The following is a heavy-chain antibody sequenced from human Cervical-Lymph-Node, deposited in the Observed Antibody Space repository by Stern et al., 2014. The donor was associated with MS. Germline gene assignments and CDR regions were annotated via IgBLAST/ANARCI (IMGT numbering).Heavy chain of an antibody. Sequence: QVQLVQSGGGVVQPGRSLTLSCAASGFSLSNSGMHWVRQAPGKGLEWVAVMSFVGGNRKYGDSVKGRFSISRDIANNTLFLQMNSLRPEDTAVYYCMGVGDAMHVWGQGTTVIVSS. CDR2: MSFVGGNR. J-gene: IGHJ6*02. V-gene: IGHV3-30*03. CDR1: GFSLSNSG. CDR3: MGVGDAMHV.